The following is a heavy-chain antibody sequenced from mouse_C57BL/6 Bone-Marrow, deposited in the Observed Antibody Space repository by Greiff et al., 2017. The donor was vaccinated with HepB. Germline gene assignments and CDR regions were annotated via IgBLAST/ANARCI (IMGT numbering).Heavy chain of an antibody. CDR1: GFTFSDYY. J-gene: IGHJ4*01. CDR2: ISNGGGST. V-gene: IGHV5-12*01. D-gene: IGHD2-3*01. Sequence: EVHLVESGGGLVQPGGSLKLSCAASGFTFSDYYMYWVRQTPEKRLEWVAYISNGGGSTYYPDTVKGRFTISRDNAKNTLYLQMSRLKSEDTAMYYCARGIDGYYDAMDYWGQGTSVTVSS. CDR3: ARGIDGYYDAMDY.